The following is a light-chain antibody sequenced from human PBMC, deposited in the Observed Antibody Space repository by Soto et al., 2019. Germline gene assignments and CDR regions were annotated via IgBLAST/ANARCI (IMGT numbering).Light chain of an antibody. V-gene: IGLV2-18*02. J-gene: IGLJ3*02. CDR3: SSYTSYGVM. Sequence: GVPDRFSGSKSGNTASLTISGLRTEDEADYYCSSYTSYGVMFGGGTKLTVL.